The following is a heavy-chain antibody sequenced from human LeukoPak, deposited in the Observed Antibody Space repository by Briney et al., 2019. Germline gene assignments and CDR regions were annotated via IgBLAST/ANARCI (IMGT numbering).Heavy chain of an antibody. V-gene: IGHV3-7*01. CDR2: IKPDGIDK. D-gene: IGHD3-3*02. J-gene: IGHJ3*02. Sequence: GGSLRLSCVGSGFTFRSHWVNWVRQSPGKGLEWVANIKPDGIDKYYVDSARGRFTVSRDNAKNSAFLQMTSLRAEDTAIYSCGTFRAQTFDIWAKGHWSPSLQ. CDR1: GFTFRSHW. CDR3: GTFRAQTFDI.